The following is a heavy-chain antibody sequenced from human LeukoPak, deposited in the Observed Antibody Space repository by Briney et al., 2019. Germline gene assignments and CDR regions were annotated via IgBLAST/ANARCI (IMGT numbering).Heavy chain of an antibody. CDR1: GGSINSYY. CDR3: ARAPPNGYSSSWFDY. J-gene: IGHJ4*02. D-gene: IGHD6-13*01. CDR2: IYTSGST. V-gene: IGHV4-4*07. Sequence: SETLSLTCTVSGGSINSYYWSWIRQPAGKGLEWIGRIYTSGSTNYNPSLKSRVTMSVDTSKNQFSLKLSSVTAADTAVYYCARAPPNGYSSSWFDYWGQGTLVTVSS.